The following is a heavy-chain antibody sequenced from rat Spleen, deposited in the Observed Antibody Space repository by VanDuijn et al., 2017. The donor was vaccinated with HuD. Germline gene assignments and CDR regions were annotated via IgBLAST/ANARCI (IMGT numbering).Heavy chain of an antibody. CDR2: ISPSGVT. Sequence: EVQLVESDGGLVQPGRSLKLSCAASGFTFSDYYMAWVRQAPTKGLEWVTSISPSGVTYYRDSVKGRFTISRDNAKSTLGLQMDSLRSEDTATYYCARRHYGYTDYFDYWGQGVMVTVSS. CDR1: GFTFSDYY. V-gene: IGHV5-25*01. D-gene: IGHD1-11*01. J-gene: IGHJ2*01. CDR3: ARRHYGYTDYFDY.